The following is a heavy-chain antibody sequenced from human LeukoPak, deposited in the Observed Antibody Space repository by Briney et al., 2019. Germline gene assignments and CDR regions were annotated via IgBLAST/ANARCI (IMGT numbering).Heavy chain of an antibody. CDR3: AKETRGSYSDY. V-gene: IGHV3-30*02. CDR1: GFTFSSSG. D-gene: IGHD5-12*01. J-gene: IGHJ4*02. Sequence: PGGSLRLSCAASGFTFSSSGMHWVRQAPGKGLEWVAFMSYDGSNRYYADSVKGRFTISRDNSKNTLYLQMNSLRAEDKAVYYCAKETRGSYSDYWGQGTLVTVSS. CDR2: MSYDGSNR.